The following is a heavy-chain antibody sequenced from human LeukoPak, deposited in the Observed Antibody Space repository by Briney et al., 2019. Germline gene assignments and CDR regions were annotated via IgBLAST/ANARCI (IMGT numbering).Heavy chain of an antibody. CDR1: GYSFTSYY. J-gene: IGHJ5*02. Sequence: ASVKVSCKASGYSFTSYYMHWVRQAPGQGLEWMGWINPNSGGTNYAQKLQGRVTMTTDTSTSTAYMELRSLRSDDTAVYYCAREWLSPNWFDPWGQGTLVTVSS. V-gene: IGHV1-2*02. CDR2: INPNSGGT. CDR3: AREWLSPNWFDP. D-gene: IGHD3-22*01.